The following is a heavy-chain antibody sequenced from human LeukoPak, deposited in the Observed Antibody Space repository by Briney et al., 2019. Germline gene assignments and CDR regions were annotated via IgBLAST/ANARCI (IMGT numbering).Heavy chain of an antibody. V-gene: IGHV4-30-4*08. CDR1: SGSISSGDYY. D-gene: IGHD2-2*01. CDR2: IYYSGST. Sequence: PSETPFLICTVSSGSISSGDYYCCWIRQPPGKRLERVGYIYYSGSTYYNPSLKSRVTISVDTSKNQFSLKLSSVTAAGTAVYYCARDQVIVPAVDYWGQGTLVTVSS. CDR3: ARDQVIVPAVDY. J-gene: IGHJ4*01.